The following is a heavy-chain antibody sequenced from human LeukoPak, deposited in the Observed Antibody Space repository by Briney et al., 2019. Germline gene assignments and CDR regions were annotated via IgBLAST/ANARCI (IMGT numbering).Heavy chain of an antibody. V-gene: IGHV3-23*01. D-gene: IGHD3-22*01. CDR1: GFTFYMYA. Sequence: GGSLRLSCQASGFTFYMYAMSWVRQAPGKGLEWVASMCGTAGCTFYPDSVKGRFTISRDNSKNVLYLRMNSLTAEDTAIYYCAKDRPDFHENSGHYYRRDGDSWGQGTLVTVSS. J-gene: IGHJ5*01. CDR2: MCGTAGCT. CDR3: AKDRPDFHENSGHYYRRDGDS.